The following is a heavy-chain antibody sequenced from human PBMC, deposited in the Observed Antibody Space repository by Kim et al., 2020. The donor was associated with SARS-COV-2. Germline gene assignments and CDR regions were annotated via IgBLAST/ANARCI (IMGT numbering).Heavy chain of an antibody. J-gene: IGHJ4*02. V-gene: IGHV3-30*02. D-gene: IGHD3-10*01. CDR3: AKRMGPYYGSGSYFDN. Sequence: SVKGRFTISRDNSKGTLYLQMNSLRAEDTAVYYCAKRMGPYYGSGSYFDNWGQGTLVTVSS.